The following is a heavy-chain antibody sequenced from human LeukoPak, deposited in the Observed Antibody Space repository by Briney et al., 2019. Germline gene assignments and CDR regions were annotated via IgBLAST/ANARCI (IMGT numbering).Heavy chain of an antibody. CDR3: ARGLSRSGSSTWYYFDY. Sequence: SETLSLTRAVYGGSFSGYYWSGMRPPPWKGVEWIGEINHSGSTNYKPSLKSRVTISVDTYKNQFSLKLSSVTAADTAVYYCARGLSRSGSSTWYYFDYWGQGTLVTVSS. J-gene: IGHJ4*02. V-gene: IGHV4-34*01. CDR1: GGSFSGYY. CDR2: INHSGST. D-gene: IGHD1-26*01.